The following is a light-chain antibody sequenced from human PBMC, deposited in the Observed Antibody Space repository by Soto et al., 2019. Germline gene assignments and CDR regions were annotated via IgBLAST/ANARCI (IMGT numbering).Light chain of an antibody. V-gene: IGKV3-15*01. CDR2: GAS. J-gene: IGKJ4*01. CDR1: QSVSSN. Sequence: EIVMKHSPATLSVTPGERATLSCRASQSVSSNLAWYQQKPGQAPRLLIYGASTRATGIPDRFSGGGSGTDFTLTISRLEPEDFAVYYCQQYNNRPPLTFGGGTKVDI. CDR3: QQYNNRPPLT.